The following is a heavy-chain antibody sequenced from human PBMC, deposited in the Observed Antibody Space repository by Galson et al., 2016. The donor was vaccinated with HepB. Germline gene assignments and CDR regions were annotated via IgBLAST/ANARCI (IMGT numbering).Heavy chain of an antibody. CDR3: AREPCISPWDC. V-gene: IGHV3-7*03. CDR2: INEDGSEK. D-gene: IGHD1-26*01. J-gene: IGHJ4*02. Sequence: SLRLSCAASGFTFSSYWMDWVRQAPGEGLEWVAHINEDGSEKNYVDSVKGRFTISRDNIKNSLYLQMNSLRVEDTAVYFCAREPCISPWDCWGPGTLVTVS. CDR1: GFTFSSYW.